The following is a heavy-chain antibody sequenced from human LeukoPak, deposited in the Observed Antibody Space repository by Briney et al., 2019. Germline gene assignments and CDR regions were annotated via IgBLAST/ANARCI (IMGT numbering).Heavy chain of an antibody. D-gene: IGHD6-25*01. CDR1: GFTFSSYA. V-gene: IGHV3-30*04. J-gene: IGHJ4*02. Sequence: GGSLRLSCAASGFTFSSYAMHWVRQAPGKGLEWVAVISYDGSNKYYADSVKGRFTISRDNSKNTLYLQMNSLRAEDTAVHYCASIPGGYSSGSYRYPQSDWGQGPLVPVSS. CDR2: ISYDGSNK. CDR3: ASIPGGYSSGSYRYPQSD.